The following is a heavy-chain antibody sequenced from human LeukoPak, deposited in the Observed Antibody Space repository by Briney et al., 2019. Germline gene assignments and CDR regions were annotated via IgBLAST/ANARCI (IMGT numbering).Heavy chain of an antibody. D-gene: IGHD2-2*02. J-gene: IGHJ5*02. CDR2: INPNSGGT. CDR3: ARLLLWDCSSTSCYTPEDNWFDP. V-gene: IGHV1-2*02. CDR1: GYTFTGYY. Sequence: GASVKVSCKASGYTFTGYYMHWVRQAPGQGLEWMGWINPNSGGTNYAQKFQGRVTMTRDTSIGTAYMELSRLRSDDTAVYYCARLLLWDCSSTSCYTPEDNWFDPWGQGTLVTVSS.